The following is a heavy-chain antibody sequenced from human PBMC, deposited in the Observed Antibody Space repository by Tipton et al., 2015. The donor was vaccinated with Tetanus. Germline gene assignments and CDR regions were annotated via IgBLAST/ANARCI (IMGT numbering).Heavy chain of an antibody. CDR1: GFTFSTTW. J-gene: IGHJ4*02. Sequence: SLRLSCAASGFTFSTTWISWVRQAPGKGLEWVASINEDGSETYYGDSVKGRFTISRDNAKNSGYLQMNILKVEDTAIYFCASGSGFTGFNNWGQGTLVPVSS. V-gene: IGHV3-7*01. D-gene: IGHD5-24*01. CDR3: ASGSGFTGFNN. CDR2: INEDGSET.